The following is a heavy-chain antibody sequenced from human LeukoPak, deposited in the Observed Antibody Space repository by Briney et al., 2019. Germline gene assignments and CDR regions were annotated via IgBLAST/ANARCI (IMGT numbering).Heavy chain of an antibody. J-gene: IGHJ4*02. D-gene: IGHD2-15*01. CDR2: ISYDGSNK. CDR3: ARESGGSEIFDY. Sequence: GGSLRLSCAASGFTFSSYAMHWVRQAPGKGLEWVAVISYDGSNKYYADSVKGRFTISRDNSKNTLYLQVNSLRAEDTAVYYCARESGGSEIFDYWGQGTLVTVSS. CDR1: GFTFSSYA. V-gene: IGHV3-30-3*01.